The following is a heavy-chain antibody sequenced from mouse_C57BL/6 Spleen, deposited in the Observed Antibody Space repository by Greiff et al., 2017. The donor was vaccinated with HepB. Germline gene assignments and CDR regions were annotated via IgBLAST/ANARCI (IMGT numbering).Heavy chain of an antibody. CDR2: IYPSDSET. J-gene: IGHJ1*03. CDR1: GYTFTSYW. V-gene: IGHV1-61*01. Sequence: QVQLQQPGAELVRPGSSVKLSCKASGYTFTSYWMDWVKQRPGQGLEWIGNIYPSDSETHYNQKFKDKATLTVDKSSSTAYMQLSSLTSEDSAVFYCAREVYDDDGVYWYCDGWGTGTTVTVSS. D-gene: IGHD2-4*01. CDR3: AREVYDDDGVYWYCDG.